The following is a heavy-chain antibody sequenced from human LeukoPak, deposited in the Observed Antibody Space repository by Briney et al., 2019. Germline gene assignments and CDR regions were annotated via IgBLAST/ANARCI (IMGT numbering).Heavy chain of an antibody. J-gene: IGHJ4*02. V-gene: IGHV3-48*04. CDR2: ISSASNTT. D-gene: IGHD3-3*01. Sequence: PGGSLRLSCAASGFTFTGYSLNWVRQAPGKGLEWVSYISSASNTTHYADSVKGRFTISRDNAKNSLYLQMNSLRAEDTAVYYCARGPQAGEWLRFWGQGTLVTVSS. CDR3: ARGPQAGEWLRF. CDR1: GFTFTGYS.